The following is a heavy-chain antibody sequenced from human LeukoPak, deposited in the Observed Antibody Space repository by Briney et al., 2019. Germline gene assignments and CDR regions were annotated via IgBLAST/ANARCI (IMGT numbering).Heavy chain of an antibody. CDR3: TRDVYSYGYATFDY. J-gene: IGHJ4*02. CDR2: IRSKAYGGTT. CDR1: GFTFGDYA. Sequence: GGSLRLSCTASGFTFGDYAMSWVRQAPGKGLEWVGFIRSKAYGGTTEYAASVKGRFTISRDDSKSIAYLQMNSLKTEDTAVYYCTRDVYSYGYATFDYWGQGTLVTVSS. D-gene: IGHD5-18*01. V-gene: IGHV3-49*04.